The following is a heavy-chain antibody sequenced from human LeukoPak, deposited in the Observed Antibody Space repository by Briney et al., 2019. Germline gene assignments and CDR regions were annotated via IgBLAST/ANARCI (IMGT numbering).Heavy chain of an antibody. CDR3: ARGGYSSSWNYYFDY. CDR2: INAGNGNT. D-gene: IGHD6-13*01. Sequence: GASVKVSCKASGYTFTGYYMHWVRQAPGQRLEWMGWINAGNGNTKYSQKFQGRVTITRDTSASTAYMELSSLRSEDTAVYYCARGGYSSSWNYYFDYWGQGTLVTVSS. CDR1: GYTFTGYY. J-gene: IGHJ4*02. V-gene: IGHV1-3*01.